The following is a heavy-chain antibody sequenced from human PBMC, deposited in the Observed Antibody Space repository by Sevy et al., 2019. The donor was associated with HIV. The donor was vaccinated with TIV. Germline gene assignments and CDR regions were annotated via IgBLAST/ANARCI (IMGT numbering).Heavy chain of an antibody. J-gene: IGHJ5*02. CDR3: VGERGEESTIWFDP. CDR2: IRQDGSEK. D-gene: IGHD2-8*01. Sequence: GGSLRLSCAASGFTFNSYWMAWVRQSPGKGLEWVANIRQDGSEKYHMGSVRGRFTISRDNANNSLYLQMNSLRVDDTALYYCVGERGEESTIWFDPWGQGTLVTVSS. V-gene: IGHV3-7*03. CDR1: GFTFNSYW.